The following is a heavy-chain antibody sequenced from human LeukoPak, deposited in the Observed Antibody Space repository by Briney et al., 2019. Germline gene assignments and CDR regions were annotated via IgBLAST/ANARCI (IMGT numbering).Heavy chain of an antibody. CDR3: ATQRRGSCSSTSCHNFDY. J-gene: IGHJ4*02. CDR2: INHSGST. CDR1: GRSFSGYY. Sequence: SETLSLTCAVYGRSFSGYYWSWIRQPPGKGLEWIGEINHSGSTNYNPSLKSRVTISVDTSKNQFSLKLSSVTAADTAVYYCATQRRGSCSSTSCHNFDYWGQGTLVTVSS. V-gene: IGHV4-34*01. D-gene: IGHD2-2*02.